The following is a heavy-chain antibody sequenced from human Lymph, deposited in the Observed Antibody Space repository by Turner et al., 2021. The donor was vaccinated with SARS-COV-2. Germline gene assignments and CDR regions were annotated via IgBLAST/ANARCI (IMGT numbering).Heavy chain of an antibody. V-gene: IGHV3-21*01. CDR2: ITFTSSYI. CDR3: ARGPPDFPYYFDY. D-gene: IGHD2-21*02. J-gene: IGHJ4*02. Sequence: EVQLVESGGGLFKPGGFLRLSCAASGFTFSSYSMNWVRQAPGKGLEWVSSITFTSSYIYYADSVKGRFTISRDNAKNSLYLQMNSLRAEDTAVYYCARGPPDFPYYFDYWGQGTLVTVSS. CDR1: GFTFSSYS.